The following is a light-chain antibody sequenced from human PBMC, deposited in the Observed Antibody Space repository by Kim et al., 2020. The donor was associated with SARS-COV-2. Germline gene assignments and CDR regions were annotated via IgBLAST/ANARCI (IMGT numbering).Light chain of an antibody. V-gene: IGLV6-57*01. CDR1: SGSIASNY. Sequence: GKAVTISSTRSSGSIASNYVQWYQQRPGGSPTAVIYEDNQRPSGVPDRFSGSIDSSSNSASLTISGLKTEDEADYYCQSYDSSNQVFGGGTQLTVL. CDR3: QSYDSSNQV. CDR2: EDN. J-gene: IGLJ3*02.